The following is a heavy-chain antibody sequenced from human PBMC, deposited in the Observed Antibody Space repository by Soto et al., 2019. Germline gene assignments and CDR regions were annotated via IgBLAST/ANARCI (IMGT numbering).Heavy chain of an antibody. CDR3: ARGMDYDILTGPVYYYGMDV. CDR1: GFTVSSNY. V-gene: IGHV3-66*01. J-gene: IGHJ6*02. D-gene: IGHD3-9*01. Sequence: GGSLRLSCAASGFTVSSNYMSWVRQAPGKGLEWVSVIYSGGSTYYADSVKGRFTISRDNSKNTLYLQMNSLRAEDTAVYYCARGMDYDILTGPVYYYGMDVWGQGTTVTVSS. CDR2: IYSGGST.